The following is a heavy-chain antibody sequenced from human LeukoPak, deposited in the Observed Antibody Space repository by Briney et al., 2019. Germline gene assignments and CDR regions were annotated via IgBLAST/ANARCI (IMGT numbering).Heavy chain of an antibody. CDR3: ATDRGWRTSGYYHYYFEY. V-gene: IGHV3-7*01. CDR2: IKHDGSEK. Sequence: PGGSLRLSCAASVCIFANYFMSWVRQAPWKGREWLVSIKHDGSEKYYVDSVRGRFTISRDNTKNSLYLQMSSLRAEDTAVYYCATDRGWRTSGYYHYYFEYWGQGTLVTFSS. J-gene: IGHJ4*02. CDR1: VCIFANYF. D-gene: IGHD3-3*01.